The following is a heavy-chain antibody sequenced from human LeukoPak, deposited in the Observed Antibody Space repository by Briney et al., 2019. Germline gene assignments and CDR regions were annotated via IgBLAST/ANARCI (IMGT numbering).Heavy chain of an antibody. V-gene: IGHV3-23*01. Sequence: GGSLRLSCAVSGITLSNYGMSWVRQAPGKGLEWVAGISDSGGSTKYADSVKGRFTISRDNPKNTLFLQMNSLRADDTAVYFCAKRGVVIRVFLVGFHKEAYYFESWDQGALVTVSS. CDR3: AKRGVVIRVFLVGFHKEAYYFES. J-gene: IGHJ4*02. CDR2: ISDSGGST. CDR1: GITLSNYG. D-gene: IGHD3/OR15-3a*01.